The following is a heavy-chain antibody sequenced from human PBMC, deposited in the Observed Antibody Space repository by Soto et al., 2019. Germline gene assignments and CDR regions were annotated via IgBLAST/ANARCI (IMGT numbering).Heavy chain of an antibody. J-gene: IGHJ4*02. D-gene: IGHD1-26*01. CDR2: ISYYGTNE. Sequence: SLRLSCEASGFTFSGYGMHWVRQAPGKGLEWVAVISYYGTNEYYEDSVKGRFTISRDNSKKTMYLQMNSLRIEDTAVYFCAKEDTSGRYSLGYWGRGAEVTVSS. CDR1: GFTFSGYG. V-gene: IGHV3-30*18. CDR3: AKEDTSGRYSLGY.